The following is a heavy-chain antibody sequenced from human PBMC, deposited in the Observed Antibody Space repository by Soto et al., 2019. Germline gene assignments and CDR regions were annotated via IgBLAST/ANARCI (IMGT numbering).Heavy chain of an antibody. J-gene: IGHJ3*02. V-gene: IGHV4-59*01. D-gene: IGHD3-22*01. Sequence: SETLSLTCTVSGGSISSYYWSWIRQPPGKGLEWIGYIYYSGRTNYNPSLKSRVTISVDTSKNQFSLKLSSVTAADTAVYYCARDYYDSSGDAFDIWGQGTMVTVSS. CDR3: ARDYYDSSGDAFDI. CDR2: IYYSGRT. CDR1: GGSISSYY.